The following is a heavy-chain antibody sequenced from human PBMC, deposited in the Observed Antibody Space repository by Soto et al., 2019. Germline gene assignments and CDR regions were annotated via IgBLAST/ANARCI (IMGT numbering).Heavy chain of an antibody. J-gene: IGHJ4*02. V-gene: IGHV6-1*01. D-gene: IGHD3-22*01. CDR3: ARDRYYDSSGYYYALDY. CDR1: GDSVSSNSAA. CDR2: TYYRSRWYN. Sequence: PSQTLSLTCAISGDSVSSNSAAWNWIRLSPSRGLEWLARTYYRSRWYNDYAVSVKSRITINPDTSKNQFSLQLNSVTPEDTAVYYCARDRYYDSSGYYYALDYWGQGTLVTVSS.